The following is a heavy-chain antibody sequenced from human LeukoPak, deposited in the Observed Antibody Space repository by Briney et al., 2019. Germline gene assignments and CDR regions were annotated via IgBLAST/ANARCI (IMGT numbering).Heavy chain of an antibody. J-gene: IGHJ3*02. CDR2: ISSSSSYI. V-gene: IGHV3-21*01. CDR1: GFTFSSYS. Sequence: GGSLRLSCAASGFTFSSYSMNWVRQAPGKGLEWVSSISSSSSYIYYADSVKGRFTISRDNAKNSLYLQMNSLRVEDTAVYYCARAQWLANDVFDIWGQGTMVTVSS. CDR3: ARAQWLANDVFDI. D-gene: IGHD6-19*01.